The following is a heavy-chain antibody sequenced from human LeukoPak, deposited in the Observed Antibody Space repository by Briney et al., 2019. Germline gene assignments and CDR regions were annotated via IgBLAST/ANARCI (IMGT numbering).Heavy chain of an antibody. CDR1: GGSISSSSYY. CDR3: ARQGSSGSEVDY. V-gene: IGHV4-39*01. Sequence: SETLSRTCTVSGGSISSSSYYWGWIHQPPGKGLEWIGSIYYSGSTYYNPSLKSRVTISVDTSKNQFSLKLSSVTAADTAVYYCARQGSSGSEVDYWGQGTLVTVSS. D-gene: IGHD6-19*01. J-gene: IGHJ4*02. CDR2: IYYSGST.